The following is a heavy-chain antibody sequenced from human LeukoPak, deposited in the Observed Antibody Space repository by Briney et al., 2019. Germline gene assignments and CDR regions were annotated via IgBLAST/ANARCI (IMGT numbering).Heavy chain of an antibody. CDR3: ARDPSLWFGPYCYYYYGMGV. V-gene: IGHV1-18*01. CDR2: ISAYNGNT. J-gene: IGHJ6*02. Sequence: GASVKVSCKASGYTFTSYGISWVRQAPGQGLEWMGWISAYNGNTNYAQKLQGRVTMTTDTSTSTAYMELRSLRSDDTAVYYCARDPSLWFGPYCYYYYGMGVWGQGTTVTVSS. CDR1: GYTFTSYG. D-gene: IGHD3-10*01.